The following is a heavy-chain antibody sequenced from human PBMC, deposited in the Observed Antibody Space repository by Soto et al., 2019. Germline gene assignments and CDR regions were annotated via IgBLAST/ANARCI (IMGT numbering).Heavy chain of an antibody. CDR1: GGSISSSNW. J-gene: IGHJ6*02. CDR3: ARAVTGTTFTYYYGMDV. D-gene: IGHD1-7*01. V-gene: IGHV4-4*02. CDR2: IYHSGST. Sequence: QVQLQESGPGLVKPSGTLSLTCAVSGGSISSSNWWSWVRQPPGKGLEWIGEIYHSGSTNYNPSLKSRVTTSVDKSKNQFSLKLSSVTAADTAVYYCARAVTGTTFTYYYGMDVWGQGTTVTVSS.